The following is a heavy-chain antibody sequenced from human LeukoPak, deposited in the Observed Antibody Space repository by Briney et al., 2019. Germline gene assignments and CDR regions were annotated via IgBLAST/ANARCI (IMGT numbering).Heavy chain of an antibody. CDR3: AKGPSVPYYYDSSGYYYGAFDI. J-gene: IGHJ3*02. V-gene: IGHV3-30*18. CDR2: ISYDGSNK. Sequence: GGSLRLSCAASGFTFSSYGMHWVRQAPGKGREWVAVISYDGSNKYYADSVKGRFTISRDNSKNTLYLQMNSLRAEDTAVYYCAKGPSVPYYYDSSGYYYGAFDIWGQGTMVTVSS. D-gene: IGHD3-22*01. CDR1: GFTFSSYG.